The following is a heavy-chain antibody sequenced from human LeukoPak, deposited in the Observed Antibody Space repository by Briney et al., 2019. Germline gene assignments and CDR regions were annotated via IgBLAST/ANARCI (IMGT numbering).Heavy chain of an antibody. D-gene: IGHD3-10*01. Sequence: PGGSLRLSCAASGFTFDDYAMHWVRHAPGKGLEWVSGISWNSGSIGYADSVKGRFTISRDNAKNSLYLQMNSLRPEDTALYYCAKGKGSYYGSGSYSFFDHWGQGALVTVSS. J-gene: IGHJ4*02. V-gene: IGHV3-9*01. CDR3: AKGKGSYYGSGSYSFFDH. CDR2: ISWNSGSI. CDR1: GFTFDDYA.